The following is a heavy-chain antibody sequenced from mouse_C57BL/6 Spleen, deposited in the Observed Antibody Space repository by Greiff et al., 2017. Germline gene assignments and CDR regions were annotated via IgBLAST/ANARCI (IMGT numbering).Heavy chain of an antibody. V-gene: IGHV1-55*01. CDR2: IYPGSGST. CDR1: GYTFTSYW. Sequence: QVQLKQSGAELVKPGASVKMSCKASGYTFTSYWITWVKQRPGQGLEWIGDIYPGSGSTNYNEKFKSKATLTVDTSSSTAYMQLSSLTSEDSAVYYCASGLFYFDYWGQGTTLTVSS. J-gene: IGHJ2*01. CDR3: ASGLFYFDY.